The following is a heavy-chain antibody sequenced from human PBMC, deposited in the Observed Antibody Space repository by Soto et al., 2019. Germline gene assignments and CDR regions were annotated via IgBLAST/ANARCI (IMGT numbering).Heavy chain of an antibody. CDR3: AKGPGLPIVVVPAAIRGHGDIDY. Sequence: EVQLLESGGGLVQPGGSLRLSCAASGFTFSSYAMSWVRQAPGKGLEWVSAISGSGGSTYYADSVKGRFTISRDNSKNTLYLQMNSLRAEDTAVYYCAKGPGLPIVVVPAAIRGHGDIDYWGQGTLVTVSS. D-gene: IGHD2-2*02. CDR2: ISGSGGST. J-gene: IGHJ4*02. V-gene: IGHV3-23*01. CDR1: GFTFSSYA.